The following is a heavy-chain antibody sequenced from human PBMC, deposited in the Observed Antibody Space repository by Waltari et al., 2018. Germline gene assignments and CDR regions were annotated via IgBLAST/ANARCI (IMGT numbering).Heavy chain of an antibody. D-gene: IGHD6-13*01. V-gene: IGHV4-30-4*08. CDR2: IYYSGST. Sequence: QVQLQESGPGLVKPSQTLSLPCTVSGGSLSRGDYYWSCIRQPPGKGLEWIGYIYYSGSTYYNPSLKSRVTISVDTSKNQFSLKLSSVTAADTAVYYCARAIAAHLHFDYWGQGTLVTVSS. CDR3: ARAIAAHLHFDY. J-gene: IGHJ4*02. CDR1: GGSLSRGDYY.